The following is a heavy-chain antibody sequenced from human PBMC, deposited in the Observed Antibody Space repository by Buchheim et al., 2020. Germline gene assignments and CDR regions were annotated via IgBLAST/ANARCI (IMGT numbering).Heavy chain of an antibody. Sequence: QVQLVESGGGVVQPGTSLRLSCSVSGFKFREYAMHWVRQAPGKGLEWLAVISFDESEEYYAESVKGRFTISRDNSKSTAYLQMTSLRREDTAMYHCASHSFDFWGRGT. CDR1: GFKFREYA. V-gene: IGHV3-30*03. J-gene: IGHJ4*02. CDR3: ASHSFDF. CDR2: ISFDESEE.